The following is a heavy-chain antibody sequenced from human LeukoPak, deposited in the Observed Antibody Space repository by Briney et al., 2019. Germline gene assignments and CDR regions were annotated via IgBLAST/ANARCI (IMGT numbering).Heavy chain of an antibody. CDR3: ARAPSGYDEEFDY. J-gene: IGHJ4*02. V-gene: IGHV3-66*01. Sequence: PGGSLRLSCAASGFTVSSNYMSWVRQAPGKGLEWVSVIYSGGSTYYADSVKGRFTISRDNSKNTLYLQMNSLRAEDTAVYYCARAPSGYDEEFDYWGQGTLATVSS. CDR2: IYSGGST. D-gene: IGHD5-12*01. CDR1: GFTVSSNY.